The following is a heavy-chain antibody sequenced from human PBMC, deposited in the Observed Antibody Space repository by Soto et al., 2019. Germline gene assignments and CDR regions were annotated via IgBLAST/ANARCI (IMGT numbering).Heavy chain of an antibody. J-gene: IGHJ3*02. CDR1: GFTFSSYS. V-gene: IGHV3-48*02. CDR3: ARDQSVYCSGGSCLDAFDI. Sequence: PGGSLRLSCAASGFTFSSYSMNWVRQAPGKGLEWVSYISSSSSTIYYADSVKGRFTISRDNAKNSLYLQMNSLRDEDTAVYYCARDQSVYCSGGSCLDAFDIWGQGKMVTVSS. CDR2: ISSSSSTI. D-gene: IGHD2-15*01.